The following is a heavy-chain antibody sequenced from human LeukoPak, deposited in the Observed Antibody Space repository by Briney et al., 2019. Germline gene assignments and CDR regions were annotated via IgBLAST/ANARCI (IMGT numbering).Heavy chain of an antibody. CDR2: IYFSAST. Sequence: SETLSLSCTVSVGAICSGSSYSGSSRQPPGKGLEWSGGIYFSASTYSNPSLKSRVTISVDTSKSQFSLKLNSVTAADTAVYFCARQVVAVAGTGYFDYWGQGTLVTVSS. J-gene: IGHJ4*02. CDR3: ARQVVAVAGTGYFDY. D-gene: IGHD6-19*01. CDR1: VGAICSGSSY. V-gene: IGHV4-39*01.